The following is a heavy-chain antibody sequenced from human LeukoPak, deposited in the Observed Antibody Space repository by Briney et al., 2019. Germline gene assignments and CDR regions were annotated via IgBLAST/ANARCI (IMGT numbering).Heavy chain of an antibody. CDR2: IIPILGIA. Sequence: GASVKVSCKASGGTFSSYAISWVRQAPGQGLEWMGRIIPILGIANYAQKFQGRVTITADKSTSTAYMELSSLRSEDTAVYYCARDLKEYYDILTGAAGDYWGQGTLVTVPS. CDR1: GGTFSSYA. V-gene: IGHV1-69*04. J-gene: IGHJ4*02. CDR3: ARDLKEYYDILTGAAGDY. D-gene: IGHD3-9*01.